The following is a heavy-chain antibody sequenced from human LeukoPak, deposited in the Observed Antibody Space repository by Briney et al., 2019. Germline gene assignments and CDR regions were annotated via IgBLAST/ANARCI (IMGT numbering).Heavy chain of an antibody. CDR2: IYTSGST. CDR3: AGKGHLSYDYGDFNFDC. Sequence: SETLSLTCTVSGGSISSGSYYWSWIRQPAGKGLEWIGRIYTSGSTNYNPSLKSRVTISVDTSKNQFSLKLSSVTAADTAVYYCAGKGHLSYDYGDFNFDCWGQGTLVTVSS. CDR1: GGSISSGSYY. J-gene: IGHJ4*02. D-gene: IGHD4-17*01. V-gene: IGHV4-61*02.